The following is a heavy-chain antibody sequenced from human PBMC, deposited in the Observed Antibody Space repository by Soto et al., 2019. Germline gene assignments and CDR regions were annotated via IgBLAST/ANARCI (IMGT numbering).Heavy chain of an antibody. V-gene: IGHV3-7*01. J-gene: IGHJ3*02. Sequence: GGSLRLSCAASGFTFSSYWMSWVRQAPGKGQKWVANIKQDGSEKYYVDSVKGRFTISRDNAKNSLYLQMNSRRAEDTAVYYCAIGDIRVRYWYGRFDIWVQGTMVTVSS. CDR1: GFTFSSYW. CDR2: IKQDGSEK. D-gene: IGHD2-8*02. CDR3: AIGDIRVRYWYGRFDI.